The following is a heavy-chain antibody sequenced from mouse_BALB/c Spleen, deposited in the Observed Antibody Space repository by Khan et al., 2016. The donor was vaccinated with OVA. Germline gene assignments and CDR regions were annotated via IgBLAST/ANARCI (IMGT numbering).Heavy chain of an antibody. CDR3: ARSYDYDEGLAY. Sequence: QVQLKESGPGLVQPSQSLSITCTVSGFSLTTYGVHWVRQSPGKGLEWLGVIWSGGSTDDNAAFISRLSISKDSSKSQVFFKMNSLQVNDTAIYYCARSYDYDEGLAYWGQGTLVTVSA. CDR1: GFSLTTYG. CDR2: IWSGGST. V-gene: IGHV2-2*02. D-gene: IGHD2-4*01. J-gene: IGHJ3*01.